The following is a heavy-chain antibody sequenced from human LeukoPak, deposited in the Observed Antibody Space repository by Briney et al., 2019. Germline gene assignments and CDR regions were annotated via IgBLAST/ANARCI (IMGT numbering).Heavy chain of an antibody. CDR3: AIDPRYCSSISCLDY. Sequence: GGSLRLSCAASGFSFSSYAMSWVRQAPGKGLEWVSTISGSGVSTYYADSVKGRFTISRDNSKNTLYLQMNSLRAEDTALYYCAIDPRYCSSISCLDYWGQGTLVTVSS. CDR2: ISGSGVST. J-gene: IGHJ4*02. CDR1: GFSFSSYA. D-gene: IGHD2-2*01. V-gene: IGHV3-23*01.